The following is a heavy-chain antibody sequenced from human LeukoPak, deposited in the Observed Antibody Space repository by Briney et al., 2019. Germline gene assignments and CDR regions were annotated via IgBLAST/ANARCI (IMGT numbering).Heavy chain of an antibody. CDR3: TTPRPSTSGWYIFDY. D-gene: IGHD6-19*01. CDR1: GCTFSNAW. Sequence: GRPLRLSGAGSGCTFSNAWVSWVRQAPGKGLDWVGRIKSKTEGGTADCAAPVKGRFTISRDESKNTLYLQMNSLRTEDTAVYYCTTPRPSTSGWYIFDYWGQGTLVTVSS. CDR2: IKSKTEGGTA. J-gene: IGHJ4*02. V-gene: IGHV3-15*01.